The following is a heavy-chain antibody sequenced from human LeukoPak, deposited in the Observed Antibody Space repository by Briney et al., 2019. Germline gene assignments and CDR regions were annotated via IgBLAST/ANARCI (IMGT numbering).Heavy chain of an antibody. CDR2: INPSGGST. J-gene: IGHJ4*02. Sequence: GASVKVSCKASGYTFTSYYMHWVRQAPGQGLEWMGIINPSGGSTSYAQKFQGRVTMTRDMSTSTVYMELSSLRSEDTAVYYCAKGSDPADFDWFLLYYFDYWGQGTLVTVSS. V-gene: IGHV1-46*01. CDR1: GYTFTSYY. D-gene: IGHD3-9*01. CDR3: AKGSDPADFDWFLLYYFDY.